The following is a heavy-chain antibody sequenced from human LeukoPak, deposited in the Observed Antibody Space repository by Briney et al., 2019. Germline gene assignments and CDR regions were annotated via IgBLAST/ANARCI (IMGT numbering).Heavy chain of an antibody. J-gene: IGHJ4*02. V-gene: IGHV3-53*01. CDR1: GFTVSSNY. D-gene: IGHD1-7*01. CDR2: IYSGGST. CDR3: ARYNWNYYFDY. Sequence: PGGSLRLSCAASGFTVSSNYMSWLRQAPGKGLGWVSVIYSGGSTYYADSVKGRFTISRDNSKNTLYLQMNSLRAEDTAVYYCARYNWNYYFDYWGQGTLVTVSS.